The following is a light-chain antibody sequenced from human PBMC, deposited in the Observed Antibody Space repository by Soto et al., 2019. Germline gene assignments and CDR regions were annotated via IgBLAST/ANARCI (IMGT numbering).Light chain of an antibody. V-gene: IGLV1-44*01. CDR3: AAWDDSLEGMV. CDR2: RNT. J-gene: IGLJ2*01. Sequence: QSVLTQPPSASATPGQRVVISCSGSSSNIGSNTVNWYQQFPGTAPQLLFFRNTQRPSGVPDRFSASKSGTSASLAISGLQSRDEADYYCAAWDDSLEGMVFGGGTKLTVL. CDR1: SSNIGSNT.